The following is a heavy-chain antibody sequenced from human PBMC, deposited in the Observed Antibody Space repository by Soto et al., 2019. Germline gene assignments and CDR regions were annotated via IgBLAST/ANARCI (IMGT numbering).Heavy chain of an antibody. J-gene: IGHJ5*02. D-gene: IGHD6-13*01. CDR1: GYTFTSYA. V-gene: IGHV1-3*01. CDR2: INAGNGNT. Sequence: ASVKVSCKASGYTFTSYAMHWVRQAPGQRLEWMGWINAGNGNTKYSQKFQGRVTITRDTSASTAYMELSSLRSEDTAVYYCARGWQQLDNWFDPWGQGTLVTVSS. CDR3: ARGWQQLDNWFDP.